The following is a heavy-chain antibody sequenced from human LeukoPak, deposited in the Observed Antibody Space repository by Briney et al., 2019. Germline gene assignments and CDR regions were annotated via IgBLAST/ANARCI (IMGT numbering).Heavy chain of an antibody. CDR2: ISYDGSNK. CDR3: ARDSVVVSSSSIGYGMDV. D-gene: IGHD6-6*01. CDR1: GFAFSSYA. J-gene: IGHJ6*02. Sequence: GGSLRLSCAASGFAFSSYAMHWVRQAPGKGLEWVAVISYDGSNKYYADCVKGRFTISRDNSKNTLYLQMNSLRAEDTAVYYCARDSVVVSSSSIGYGMDVWGQGTTVTVSS. V-gene: IGHV3-30-3*01.